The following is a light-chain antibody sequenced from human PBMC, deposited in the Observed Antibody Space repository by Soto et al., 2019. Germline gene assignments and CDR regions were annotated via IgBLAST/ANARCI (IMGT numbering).Light chain of an antibody. J-gene: IGKJ1*01. CDR2: GAS. Sequence: DIQMTQSPSSLSASVGDRVTITCRASQSIATYLNWYQQKPGKAPKVLIYGASSLQSGVPSRFRGGGSGTDFTLTISSLQPEDFATYFCQQSSSTPWTFGHGTKVEIK. V-gene: IGKV1-39*01. CDR1: QSIATY. CDR3: QQSSSTPWT.